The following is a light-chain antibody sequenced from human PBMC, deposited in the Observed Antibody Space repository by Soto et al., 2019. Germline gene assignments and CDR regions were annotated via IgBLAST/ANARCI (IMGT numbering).Light chain of an antibody. CDR2: KVS. V-gene: IGKV2-30*01. J-gene: IGKJ1*01. CDR1: QSLRFGDGNSY. Sequence: IQSPLFLSVTLGQPASISCRSSQSLRFGDGNSYLSWFQQRPGQSPRRLIYKVSNRESGVPDRFSGSGSGTDFTLKISRVEAEDVGVYYCMQSTRWPWAFGQGTKAEIK. CDR3: MQSTRWPWA.